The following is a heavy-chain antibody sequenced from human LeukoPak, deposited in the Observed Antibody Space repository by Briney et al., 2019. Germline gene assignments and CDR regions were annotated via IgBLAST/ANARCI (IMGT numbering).Heavy chain of an antibody. CDR2: ISSSGSTI. J-gene: IGHJ6*03. V-gene: IGHV3-11*01. Sequence: PGGSLRLSCAASGFTFSDYYMSWIRQAPGKGLEWVSYISSSGSTIYYADSVKGRFTISGDNAKNSLYLQMNSLRAEDTAVYYCARGQEDSGWVYYYYYMDVWGKGTTVTVSS. CDR1: GFTFSDYY. CDR3: ARGQEDSGWVYYYYYMDV. D-gene: IGHD3-22*01.